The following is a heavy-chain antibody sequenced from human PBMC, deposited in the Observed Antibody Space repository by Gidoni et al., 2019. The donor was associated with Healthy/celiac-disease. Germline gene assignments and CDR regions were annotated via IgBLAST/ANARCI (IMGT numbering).Heavy chain of an antibody. D-gene: IGHD1-26*01. CDR2: IYYSGST. CDR3: AREGGLGTWGGGSYSFDY. J-gene: IGHJ4*02. Sequence: LEWIGYIYYSGSTYYNPSLKSRVTISVDTSKNQFSLKLSSVTAADTAVYYCAREGGLGTWGGGSYSFDYWGQGTLVTVSS. V-gene: IGHV4-31*02.